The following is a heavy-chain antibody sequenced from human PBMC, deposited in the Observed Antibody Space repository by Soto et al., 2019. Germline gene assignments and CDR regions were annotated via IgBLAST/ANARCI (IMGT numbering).Heavy chain of an antibody. CDR3: ADLSLYCTSSNCN. CDR2: VGTSAST. V-gene: IGHV3-23*01. J-gene: IGHJ4*02. Sequence: DVRLLESGGGLVQPGGSLRLSCAASGFTFSSYSMSWVPQAPGKGLEWVSTVGTSASTYYGDSVTGQCTISRDNSRNTLHRHMTRLRAEDTAVYYCADLSLYCTSSNCNWGQGTLVTVSS. D-gene: IGHD2-2*01. CDR1: GFTFSSYS.